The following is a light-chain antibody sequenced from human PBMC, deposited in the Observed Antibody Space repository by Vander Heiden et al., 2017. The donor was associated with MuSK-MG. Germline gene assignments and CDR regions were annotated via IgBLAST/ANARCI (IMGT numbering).Light chain of an antibody. V-gene: IGKV3-15*01. Sequence: EIVVTHSPAPLSVSPGERAPLSCRASQSVSSNLAWYQQKPGQAPRLLIYGASTRATGIPARFSGSGSGTEFTLTISSLQTEDFAVYYCQQYNDWPPWTFGQGTKVEIK. CDR1: QSVSSN. CDR3: QQYNDWPPWT. J-gene: IGKJ1*01. CDR2: GAS.